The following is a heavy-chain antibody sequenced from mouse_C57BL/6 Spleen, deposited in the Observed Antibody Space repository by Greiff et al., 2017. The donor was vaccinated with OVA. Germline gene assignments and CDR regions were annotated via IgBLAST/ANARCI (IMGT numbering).Heavy chain of an antibody. CDR3: ARRDDGYCVAGAMDY. CDR1: GYTFTDYN. J-gene: IGHJ4*01. Sequence: VQLKESGPELVKPGASVKIPCKASGYTFTDYNMDWVKQSHGKSLEWIGDINPNNGGTIYNQKFKGKATLTVDKSSSTAYMELRSLTSEDTAVYDWARRDDGYCVAGAMDYWGQGTSVTVSS. V-gene: IGHV1-18*01. D-gene: IGHD2-3*01. CDR2: INPNNGGT.